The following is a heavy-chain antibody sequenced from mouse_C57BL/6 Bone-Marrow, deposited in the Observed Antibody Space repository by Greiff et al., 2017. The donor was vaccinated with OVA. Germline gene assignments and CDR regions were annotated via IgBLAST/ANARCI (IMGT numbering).Heavy chain of an antibody. CDR1: GYSITSGYY. CDR2: ISYDGSN. J-gene: IGHJ2*01. V-gene: IGHV3-6*01. CDR3: ARAIWYFDY. Sequence: ESGPGLVKPSQSLSLTCSVTGYSITSGYYWNWIRQFPGNKLEWMGYISYDGSNNYNPSLKNRISITRDTSKNQFFLKLNSVTTEDTATYYCARAIWYFDYWGQGTTLTVSS.